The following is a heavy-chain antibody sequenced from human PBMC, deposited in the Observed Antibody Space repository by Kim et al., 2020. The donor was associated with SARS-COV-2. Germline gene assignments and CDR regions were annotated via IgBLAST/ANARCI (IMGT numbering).Heavy chain of an antibody. CDR1: GYSFTSYW. Sequence: GESLKISCKGSGYSFTSYWISWVRQMPGKGLEWMGRIDPSDSYTNYSPSFQGHVTISADKSISTAYLQWSSLKASDTAMYYCARSREGYYDILTGYLGPSYYYGMDVWGQGTTVTVSS. J-gene: IGHJ6*02. CDR2: IDPSDSYT. CDR3: ARSREGYYDILTGYLGPSYYYGMDV. D-gene: IGHD3-9*01. V-gene: IGHV5-10-1*01.